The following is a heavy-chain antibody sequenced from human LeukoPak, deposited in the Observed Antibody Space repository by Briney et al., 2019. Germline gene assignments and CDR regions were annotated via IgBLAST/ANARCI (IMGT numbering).Heavy chain of an antibody. D-gene: IGHD5-18*01. J-gene: IGHJ4*02. V-gene: IGHV4-59*01. CDR1: GGSISSYY. Sequence: PSETLSLTCTVSGGSISSYYWSWIRQPPGRGLEWIGYIYYSGSTNYNPSLKSRVTISVDTSKNQFSLKLSSVTAADTAVYYCARADRTLLRGYSYGLDYWGQGTLDTVSS. CDR3: ARADRTLLRGYSYGLDY. CDR2: IYYSGST.